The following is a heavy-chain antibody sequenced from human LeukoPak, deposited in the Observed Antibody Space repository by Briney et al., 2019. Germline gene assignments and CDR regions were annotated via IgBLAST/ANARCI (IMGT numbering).Heavy chain of an antibody. J-gene: IGHJ3*02. Sequence: SVKVSCKATGGTFSSYAISWVRQAPGQGLEWMGRIIPIFGTANYAQKFQGRVTITTDESTSTAYMELSSLRSEDTAVYYCASRPYYYDSSGLDPADAFDIWGQGTMVTVSS. CDR3: ASRPYYYDSSGLDPADAFDI. D-gene: IGHD3-22*01. V-gene: IGHV1-69*05. CDR2: IIPIFGTA. CDR1: GGTFSSYA.